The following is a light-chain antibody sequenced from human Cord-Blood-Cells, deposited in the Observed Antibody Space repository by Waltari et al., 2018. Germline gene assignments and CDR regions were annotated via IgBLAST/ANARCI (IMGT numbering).Light chain of an antibody. Sequence: EIVLTQSPGTLALSPGDRATLSCRARQSVSSSYLAWYQQKPGQAPRLLIYGASSRATGIPDRFSGSGSGTDFTLTISRLEPEDFAVYYCQQYGSSPQTFGGGTKVEIK. V-gene: IGKV3-20*01. CDR3: QQYGSSPQT. CDR1: QSVSSSY. J-gene: IGKJ4*01. CDR2: GAS.